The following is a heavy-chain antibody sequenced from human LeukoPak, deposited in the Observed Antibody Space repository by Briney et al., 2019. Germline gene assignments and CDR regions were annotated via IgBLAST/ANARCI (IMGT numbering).Heavy chain of an antibody. Sequence: SETLSLTCTVSGGSISNYYWSWIRQPPGKGLEWIGHIYYSGSTNYNPSLKSRVTISLDTSKNQFSLKVSSVTAADTAVYYCARTSSSWGSVDYWGQGTLVTVSS. CDR3: ARTSSSWGSVDY. V-gene: IGHV4-59*01. CDR2: IYYSGST. J-gene: IGHJ4*02. CDR1: GGSISNYY. D-gene: IGHD6-13*01.